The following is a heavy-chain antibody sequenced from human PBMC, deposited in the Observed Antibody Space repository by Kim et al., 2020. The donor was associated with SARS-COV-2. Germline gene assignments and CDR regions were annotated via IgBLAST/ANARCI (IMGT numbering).Heavy chain of an antibody. V-gene: IGHV3-23*01. D-gene: IGHD6-19*01. Sequence: GGSLRLSCAASGFTFNNYAMSWVRQAPGKGLEWGSGIRDRGGSTEYADSVKGRLSISRENSKNPLYLDIESQRAANPAVYYCAKVTSGSSGWFESFQHWGQGALVTVSS. CDR3: AKVTSGSSGWFESFQH. CDR1: GFTFNNYA. J-gene: IGHJ1*01. CDR2: IRDRGGST.